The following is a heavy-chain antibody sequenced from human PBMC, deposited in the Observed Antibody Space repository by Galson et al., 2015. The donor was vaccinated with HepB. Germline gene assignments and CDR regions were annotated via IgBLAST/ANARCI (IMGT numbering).Heavy chain of an antibody. D-gene: IGHD2-15*01. CDR2: ISAYNGNT. V-gene: IGHV1-18*04. CDR1: GYTFTSYG. J-gene: IGHJ6*02. Sequence: QSGAEVKKPGASVKVSCKASGYTFTSYGISWVRQAPGQGLEWMGWISAYNGNTNYAQKLQGRVSMTTDTSTSTAYMELRSLRSDDTAVYYCARDVVVVAALKLYYYGMDVWGQGTTVTVSS. CDR3: ARDVVVVAALKLYYYGMDV.